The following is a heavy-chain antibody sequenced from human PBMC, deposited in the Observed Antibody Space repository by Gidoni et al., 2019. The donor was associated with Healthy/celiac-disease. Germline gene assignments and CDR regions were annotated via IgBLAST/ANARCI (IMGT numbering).Heavy chain of an antibody. V-gene: IGHV4-39*01. CDR3: LTFGGGYYFDY. CDR1: GGSISSSSYY. D-gene: IGHD3-16*01. Sequence: QLQLQESGPGLAKPSETLSLTCTVSGGSISSSSYYWGWIRQPPGKGLEWIGSIYYSGSTYYNPSLKSRVTISVDTSKNQFSLKLSSVTAADTAVYYCLTFGGGYYFDYWGQGTLVTVSS. J-gene: IGHJ4*02. CDR2: IYYSGST.